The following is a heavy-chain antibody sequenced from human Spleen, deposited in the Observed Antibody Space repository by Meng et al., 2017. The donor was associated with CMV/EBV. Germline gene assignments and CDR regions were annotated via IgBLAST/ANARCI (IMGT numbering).Heavy chain of an antibody. CDR1: GVSISSYY. V-gene: IGHV4-59*12. Sequence: SETLSLTCTVSGVSISSYYWTWIRQPPGKGLEWIGYVYYSGSTNYNPSLKSRVTISVDTSKSQFSLRLSSVTAADTPVYFCARPFQGSNWFDPWGEGTLVTVSS. CDR2: VYYSGST. D-gene: IGHD3-10*01. CDR3: ARPFQGSNWFDP. J-gene: IGHJ5*02.